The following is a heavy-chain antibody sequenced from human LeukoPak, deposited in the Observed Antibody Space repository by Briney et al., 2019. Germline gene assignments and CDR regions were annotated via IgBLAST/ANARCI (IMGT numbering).Heavy chain of an antibody. D-gene: IGHD3-10*01. V-gene: IGHV1-18*01. CDR2: ISAYNGNT. J-gene: IGHJ6*02. CDR1: GYTFTSYG. CDR3: ARERVWFGELFPTYYYYGMDV. Sequence: ASVKVSCKASGYTFTSYGISWVRQAPGQGLEWMGWISAYNGNTNYAQKLQGRVTMTTDTSTSTAYMELRSLRSDDTAVYYCARERVWFGELFPTYYYYGMDVWGQGTTVTVSS.